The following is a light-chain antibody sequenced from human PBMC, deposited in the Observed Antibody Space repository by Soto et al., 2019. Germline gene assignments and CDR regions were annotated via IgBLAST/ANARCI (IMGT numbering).Light chain of an antibody. CDR3: SSYAGSNNL. J-gene: IGLJ2*01. V-gene: IGLV2-8*01. Sequence: QSALTQPPSASGSPGQSVTISCTGTSSDVGGYNYVSWDQQHPGKAPKLMIYEVTTRPSGVPDRFSGSKSGNTASLTVSGLQAEDEADYYCSSYAGSNNLFGGGTKLTVL. CDR2: EVT. CDR1: SSDVGGYNY.